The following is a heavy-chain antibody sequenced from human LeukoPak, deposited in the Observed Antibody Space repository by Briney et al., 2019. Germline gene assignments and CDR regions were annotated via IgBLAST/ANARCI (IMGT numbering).Heavy chain of an antibody. V-gene: IGHV1-69*04. D-gene: IGHD3-22*01. CDR2: IIPILGIA. J-gene: IGHJ3*02. CDR1: GGTFSSYA. CDR3: ARVSYYDDGGYDDAFDI. Sequence: AASVKVSCKASGGTFSSYAISWVRQAPGQGLEWMGRIIPILGIANYGQKFQGRVTITADKSTSTAYMELSSLRSEGTAVYYCARVSYYDDGGYDDAFDIWGQGTMITVSS.